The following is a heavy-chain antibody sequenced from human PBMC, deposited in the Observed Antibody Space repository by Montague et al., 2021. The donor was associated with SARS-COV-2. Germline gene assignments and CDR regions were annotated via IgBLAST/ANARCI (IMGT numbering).Heavy chain of an antibody. CDR2: IYYSGST. CDR3: ARTEIQVWSRRWFDP. J-gene: IGHJ5*02. CDR1: GGSISSYY. Sequence: SETLSLTCTVSGGSISSYYWSWIRQPPGKGLEWIGYIYYSGSTNYNPSLKSRVTISVDTSKNQFSLKLSSVTAADTAVYYCARTEIQVWSRRWFDPWGQGTLVTVSS. D-gene: IGHD5-18*01. V-gene: IGHV4-59*08.